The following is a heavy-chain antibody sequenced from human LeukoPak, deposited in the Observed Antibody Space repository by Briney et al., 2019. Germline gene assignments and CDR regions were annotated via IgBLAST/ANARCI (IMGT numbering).Heavy chain of an antibody. V-gene: IGHV3-21*01. CDR3: ARDYYGDYYWDY. D-gene: IGHD4-17*01. CDR2: ISRSGSYI. CDR1: GFTFSTYS. Sequence: GGSLRLSCGASGFTFSTYSMNWVRQAPGKGLEWVSYISRSGSYIYYTDSVKGRFNISRDNAKNSLYLQMNSLRAEDTAVYYCARDYYGDYYWDYWGQGTLVTVSS. J-gene: IGHJ4*02.